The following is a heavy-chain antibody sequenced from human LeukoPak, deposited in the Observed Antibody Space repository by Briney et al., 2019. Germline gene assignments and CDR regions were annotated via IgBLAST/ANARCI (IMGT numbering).Heavy chain of an antibody. D-gene: IGHD2-21*01. J-gene: IGHJ4*02. CDR3: ARVLNGGEIDH. V-gene: IGHV3-7*01. Sequence: GGSLRLSCAASGFTFSSYWMSWVRQGPGKGLEWVANIKQDGSEKYYVDSVKGRFTISRDNAKNSLYLQMNSLRAEDTAVYYCARVLNGGEIDHWGQGTLVTVSS. CDR1: GFTFSSYW. CDR2: IKQDGSEK.